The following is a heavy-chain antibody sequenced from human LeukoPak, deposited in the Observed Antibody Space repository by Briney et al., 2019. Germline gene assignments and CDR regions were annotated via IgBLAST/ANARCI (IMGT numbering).Heavy chain of an antibody. CDR1: GFTFSSFA. V-gene: IGHV3-23*01. Sequence: GGSLRLSCAASGFTFSSFAMSWVRQAPGNGLEWVSAMSGSGATIYYADSVEGRVTISRDSSKSTLYLQMNTLRAEDTAVYYCVTMPSVAATTRGRFVYWGQGTLVTVSS. D-gene: IGHD6-6*01. CDR3: VTMPSVAATTRGRFVY. CDR2: MSGSGATI. J-gene: IGHJ4*02.